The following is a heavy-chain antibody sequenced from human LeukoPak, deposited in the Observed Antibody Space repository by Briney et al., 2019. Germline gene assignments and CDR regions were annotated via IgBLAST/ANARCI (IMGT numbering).Heavy chain of an antibody. CDR2: INPNSGGT. V-gene: IGHV1-2*02. CDR3: ARDVVVAATPGAFDI. CDR1: GYTFTGYY. Sequence: ASVKVTRKASGYTFTGYYMHWVRQAPGQGLEWMGWINPNSGGTNYAQKFQGRVTMTRDTSISTAYMELSRLRSDDTAVYYCARDVVVAATPGAFDIWGQGTMVTVSS. D-gene: IGHD2-15*01. J-gene: IGHJ3*02.